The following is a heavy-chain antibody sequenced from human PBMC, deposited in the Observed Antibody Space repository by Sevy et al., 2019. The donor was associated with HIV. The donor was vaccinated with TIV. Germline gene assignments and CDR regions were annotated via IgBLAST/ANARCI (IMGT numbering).Heavy chain of an antibody. J-gene: IGHJ3*02. Sequence: GGSLRLSCAASGFTFSDYYMSWVRQAPGKGLEWVSYISSSGSTIYYADSVKGRFTISRDNAKNSLYLQMNSLRVEDTAVYYCARDIGAAAGVDAFDIWGQGTMVTVSS. CDR1: GFTFSDYY. D-gene: IGHD6-13*01. V-gene: IGHV3-11*04. CDR3: ARDIGAAAGVDAFDI. CDR2: ISSSGSTI.